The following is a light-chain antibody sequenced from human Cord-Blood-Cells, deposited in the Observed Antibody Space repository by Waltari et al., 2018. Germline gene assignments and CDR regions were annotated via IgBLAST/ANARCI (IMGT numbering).Light chain of an antibody. J-gene: IGKJ4*01. V-gene: IGKV1-33*01. CDR1: QDISNY. CDR3: QQYDNLPLT. Sequence: DIQITQSPSSLSGSVGDRVTITVQASQDISNYLNRYQQKPGKDPKHLIYDASNLETGVPSRFSGSGSGTDFTFTISSLQPEDSATYYCQQYDNLPLTFGGGTKVEIK. CDR2: DAS.